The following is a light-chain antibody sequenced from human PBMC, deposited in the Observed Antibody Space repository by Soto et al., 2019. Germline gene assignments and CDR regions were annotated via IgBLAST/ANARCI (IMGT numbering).Light chain of an antibody. Sequence: DIVMTQSPLSLPVTPGEPASISCRSSQSLLHSNGYNYLDWYLQKPGQSPQLLIYLGSNRSSGVPDRFSGSGSGTDFTLTIRRVEAEDVGVYYCMQALQTTWTFGQGTKVDIK. CDR1: QSLLHSNGYNY. CDR3: MQALQTTWT. CDR2: LGS. J-gene: IGKJ1*01. V-gene: IGKV2-28*01.